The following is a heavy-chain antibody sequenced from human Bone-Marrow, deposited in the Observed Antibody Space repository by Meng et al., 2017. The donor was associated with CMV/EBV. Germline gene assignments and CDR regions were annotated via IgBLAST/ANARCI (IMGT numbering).Heavy chain of an antibody. V-gene: IGHV3-74*01. CDR1: GFTFSGYW. J-gene: IGHJ3*01. Sequence: GESLKISCAASGFTFSGYWMYWVRQAPGKGLVWVSHINTDGSSTVYAGSVKGRFTISRDNAKNTLYLQMNSLRAEDTAVYYCASAIVVVPAGPWSQGTKVTVSS. CDR2: INTDGSST. D-gene: IGHD2-2*01. CDR3: ASAIVVVPAGP.